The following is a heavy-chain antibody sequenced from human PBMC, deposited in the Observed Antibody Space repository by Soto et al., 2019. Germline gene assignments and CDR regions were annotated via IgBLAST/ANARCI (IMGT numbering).Heavy chain of an antibody. CDR3: AKELGEYCTGGSCYYLDD. J-gene: IGHJ4*02. CDR1: GFTFSTYG. V-gene: IGHV3-30*18. Sequence: QVQLVESGGGVVQPGRSLRLSCAASGFTFSTYGMHWVRQAPGKGLEWVAVISYDGSNKYYADSVKGRSTISRDNSKNTLFLQMNSLRAEDTAVYYCAKELGEYCTGGSCYYLDDWGQGTMVTVSS. D-gene: IGHD2-15*01. CDR2: ISYDGSNK.